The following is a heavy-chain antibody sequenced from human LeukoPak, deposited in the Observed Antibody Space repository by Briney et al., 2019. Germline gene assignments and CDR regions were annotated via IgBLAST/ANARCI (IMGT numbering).Heavy chain of an antibody. D-gene: IGHD3-10*01. V-gene: IGHV3-11*04. CDR3: ARGTRITMVRGVIITDKDAFDI. CDR2: ISSSGSTI. CDR1: GFTFSDYY. Sequence: GGSLRLSCAASGFTFSDYYMSWIRQAPGKGLEWVSYISSSGSTIYYADSVKGRFTISRDNAKNSLYLQMNSLRAEDTAVYYCARGTRITMVRGVIITDKDAFDIWGQGTMVTVSS. J-gene: IGHJ3*02.